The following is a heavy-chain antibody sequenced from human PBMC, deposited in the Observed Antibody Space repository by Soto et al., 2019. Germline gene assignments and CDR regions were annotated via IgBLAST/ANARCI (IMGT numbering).Heavy chain of an antibody. V-gene: IGHV4-39*01. CDR2: IYYSGST. CDR3: ASLIVVVVAATPAPHDY. CDR1: GGSISSSSYY. J-gene: IGHJ4*02. D-gene: IGHD2-15*01. Sequence: SETLSLTCTVSGGSISSSSYYWGWIRQPPGKGLEWIGSIYYSGSTYYNPSLKSRVTISVDTSKNQFSLKLSSVTAAETAVYYCASLIVVVVAATPAPHDYWGQGTLVTVSS.